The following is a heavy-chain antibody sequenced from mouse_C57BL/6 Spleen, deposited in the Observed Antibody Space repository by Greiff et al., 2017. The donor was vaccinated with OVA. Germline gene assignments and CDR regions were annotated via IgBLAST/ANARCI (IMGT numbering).Heavy chain of an antibody. CDR3: ARKGYYGYFDV. V-gene: IGHV1-55*01. CDR1: GYTFTSYW. J-gene: IGHJ1*03. CDR2: IHPGSGST. Sequence: VQLQQSGAEVVKPGASVKMSCKASGYTFTSYWITWVKQRPGQGLEWIGDIHPGSGSTNCNEKFKSKATLTVDTSSTIVYMQLSSLTSEDSAVYYCARKGYYGYFDVWGTGTTVTVSS. D-gene: IGHD2-2*01.